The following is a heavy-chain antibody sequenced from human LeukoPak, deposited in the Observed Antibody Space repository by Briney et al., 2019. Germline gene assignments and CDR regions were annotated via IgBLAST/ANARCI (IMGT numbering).Heavy chain of an antibody. CDR3: ARVGYGDDFGAFDI. D-gene: IGHD4-17*01. CDR1: GGSISSYY. CDR2: IYYSGST. V-gene: IGHV4-59*01. J-gene: IGHJ3*02. Sequence: SETLSLTCTVSGGSISSYYWSWIRQPPGKGLEWIGYIYYSGSTNYNPSLKSRVTISVDTSKNQFSLKLSSVTAADTAVYYCARVGYGDDFGAFDIWGQGTMVTVSS.